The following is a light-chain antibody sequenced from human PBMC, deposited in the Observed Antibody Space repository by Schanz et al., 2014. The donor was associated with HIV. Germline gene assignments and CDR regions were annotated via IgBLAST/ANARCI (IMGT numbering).Light chain of an antibody. V-gene: IGLV2-8*01. Sequence: QSALTQPPPASGSPGQSVTISCTGTSSDVGDYNYVSWYQQHPGKAPKIMIFEVSKRPSGVPDRFSGSKSGNTASLTVSGLQAEDEADYYCSSYAGTNNLWVFGGGTKVTVL. CDR2: EVS. J-gene: IGLJ3*02. CDR1: SSDVGDYNY. CDR3: SSYAGTNNLWV.